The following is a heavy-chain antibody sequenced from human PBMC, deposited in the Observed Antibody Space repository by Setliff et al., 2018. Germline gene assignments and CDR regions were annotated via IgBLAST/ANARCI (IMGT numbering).Heavy chain of an antibody. J-gene: IGHJ6*03. Sequence: PSETLSLTCNVSGVSIANTASYWSWIRQPAGKGLEWIGQIYTSWSTNYNPSLKSRATISLDTSTNQFSLSLSSVTAADTAVYYCARMSGFQYMDVWGKGTTVTVSS. CDR3: ARMSGFQYMDV. CDR2: IYTSWST. D-gene: IGHD3-3*01. CDR1: GVSIANTASY. V-gene: IGHV4-61*09.